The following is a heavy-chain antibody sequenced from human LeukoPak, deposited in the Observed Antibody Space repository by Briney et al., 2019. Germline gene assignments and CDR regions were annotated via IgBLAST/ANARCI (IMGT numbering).Heavy chain of an antibody. D-gene: IGHD1-26*01. Sequence: ASVKVSCKASGYTFTSYDINWVRQATGQGLEWMGWMNPNSGNTGYAQKFQGRVTMPRNTSISTAYMELSSLRSEDTAVYYCARGWEVGVTPGGWGQGTLVTVSS. CDR3: ARGWEVGVTPGG. V-gene: IGHV1-8*01. CDR1: GYTFTSYD. J-gene: IGHJ4*02. CDR2: MNPNSGNT.